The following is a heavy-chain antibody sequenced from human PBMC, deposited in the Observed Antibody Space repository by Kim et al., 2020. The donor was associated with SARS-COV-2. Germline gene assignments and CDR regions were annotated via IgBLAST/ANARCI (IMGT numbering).Heavy chain of an antibody. CDR2: IYYSGTT. CDR3: ARGRVYYYDMDV. Sequence: SETLSLTCTVSGGSVNSGSHYWNWVRQPPGKGLEWIGYIYYSGTTTYNPSLKSRVTISIDTSNNQFSLRLTSVTAADTALYYCARGRVYYYDMDVWGQGTTGTLSS. CDR1: GGSVNSGSHY. J-gene: IGHJ6*02. V-gene: IGHV4-61*01.